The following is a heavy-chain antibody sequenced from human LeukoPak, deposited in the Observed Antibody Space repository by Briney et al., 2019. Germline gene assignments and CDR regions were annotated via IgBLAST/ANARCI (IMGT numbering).Heavy chain of an antibody. D-gene: IGHD2-15*01. Sequence: ASVKVSCKASGYTFTSYYMHWMRQAPGQGLEWMGIINPSGGSTSYAQKFQGRVTMTRDTSTSTVYMELSSLRSEDTAVYYCARDRGVDLNYYYYYGMDVWGQGTTVTVSS. CDR2: INPSGGST. J-gene: IGHJ6*02. CDR1: GYTFTSYY. V-gene: IGHV1-46*01. CDR3: ARDRGVDLNYYYYYGMDV.